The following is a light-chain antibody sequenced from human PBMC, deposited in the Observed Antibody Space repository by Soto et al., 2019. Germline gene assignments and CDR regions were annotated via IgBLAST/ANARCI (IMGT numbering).Light chain of an antibody. V-gene: IGKV3-15*01. CDR3: QQYDNWPPT. J-gene: IGKJ5*01. CDR1: QSVAYT. Sequence: EIVLTQSPATLSLSPGERATLSCRASQSVAYTYLAWFQQKPGQAPRLLIYGASTRATDIPARFSGSGSGTEFTLTISSLQSEDFAVYYCQQYDNWPPTVGQGTRLEIK. CDR2: GAS.